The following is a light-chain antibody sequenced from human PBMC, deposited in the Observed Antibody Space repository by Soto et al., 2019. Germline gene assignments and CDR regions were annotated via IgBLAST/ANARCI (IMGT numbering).Light chain of an antibody. J-gene: IGLJ1*01. CDR3: SSYTTRNTGV. CDR2: DVT. V-gene: IGLV2-14*03. CDR1: SSDVGAFNY. Sequence: SVLTQPASVSGSPGQSISISCIGTSSDVGAFNYVSWYQHHPGKAPQLIIYDVTSRPSGVSNRFSASKSGNTASLTISGLQAEDEADYYCSSYTTRNTGVFGTGTNVTVL.